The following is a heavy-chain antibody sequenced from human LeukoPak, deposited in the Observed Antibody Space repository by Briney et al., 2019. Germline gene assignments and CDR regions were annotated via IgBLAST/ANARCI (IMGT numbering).Heavy chain of an antibody. CDR1: GFTLSSYG. CDR3: ARDISHYYDSSGYCPRGTYYYMDV. D-gene: IGHD3-22*01. J-gene: IGHJ6*03. Sequence: GGSLRLSCAASGFTLSSYGMHWVRQAPGRGLEWGAFIRWDGSNKYYADSVKGRFTISRDNSKNTLYLQMNSLRAEDTAVYYCARDISHYYDSSGYCPRGTYYYMDVWGKGTTVTISS. CDR2: IRWDGSNK. V-gene: IGHV3-30*02.